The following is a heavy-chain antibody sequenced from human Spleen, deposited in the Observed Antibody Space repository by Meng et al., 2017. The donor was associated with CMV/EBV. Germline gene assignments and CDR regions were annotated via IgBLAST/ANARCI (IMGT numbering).Heavy chain of an antibody. CDR3: VRYCTSTTCNMLHAFDV. Sequence: GESLKISCVASGFTFTNAWMNWVRQAPGKGLEWVGRIKSNAHGGTADYAAPVKGRFSISRDDSKNTMYLQMNSLRAEDTAVYYCVRYCTSTTCNMLHAFDVWGQGTMVTVSS. V-gene: IGHV3-15*01. D-gene: IGHD2-2*02. CDR2: IKSNAHGGTA. J-gene: IGHJ3*01. CDR1: GFTFTNAW.